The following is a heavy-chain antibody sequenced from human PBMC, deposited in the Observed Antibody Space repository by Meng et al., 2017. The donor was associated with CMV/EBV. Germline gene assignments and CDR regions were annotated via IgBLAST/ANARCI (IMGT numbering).Heavy chain of an antibody. Sequence: GGSLRLSCAASGFTFSSYAMSWVRQAPGKGLEWVSVIYSGGSSTCYADSVKGRFTISRDNSKNTLYLQMNSLRAEDTAVYYCARGSDRDYYGMDVWGQGTTVTVSS. CDR3: ARGSDRDYYGMDV. CDR2: IYSGGSST. CDR1: GFTFSSYA. J-gene: IGHJ6*02. V-gene: IGHV3-23*03.